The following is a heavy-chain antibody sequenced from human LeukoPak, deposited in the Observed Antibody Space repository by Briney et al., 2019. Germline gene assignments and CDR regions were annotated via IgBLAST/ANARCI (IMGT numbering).Heavy chain of an antibody. CDR1: GFTFSSYW. Sequence: GGALRLSCAASGFTFSSYWMHSVRQAPGKGLVWVSRISSDGSSTNYADSVKGRFTISRDNAKNTLYLQMNSLRAEDTAVYYCARDRGEGHFDYWGQGTLVTDSS. D-gene: IGHD3-3*01. CDR3: ARDRGEGHFDY. CDR2: ISSDGSST. J-gene: IGHJ4*02. V-gene: IGHV3-74*01.